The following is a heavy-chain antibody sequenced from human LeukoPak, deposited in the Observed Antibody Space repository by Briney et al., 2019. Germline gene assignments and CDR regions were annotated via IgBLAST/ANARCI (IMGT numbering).Heavy chain of an antibody. CDR2: ISGSGGST. Sequence: QAGGSLRLSCAASGFTVSGNYMSWVRQAPGKGLEWVSVISGSGGSTNDADSVKGRFTISRDNSKNTLYLQMNSLRAEDTAVYYCAKTVAGTYYYYGMDVWGQGTTVTVSS. J-gene: IGHJ6*02. D-gene: IGHD6-19*01. CDR1: GFTVSGNY. CDR3: AKTVAGTYYYYGMDV. V-gene: IGHV3-23*01.